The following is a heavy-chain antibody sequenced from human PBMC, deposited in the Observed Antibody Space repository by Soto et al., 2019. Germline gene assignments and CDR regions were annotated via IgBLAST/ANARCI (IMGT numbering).Heavy chain of an antibody. V-gene: IGHV1-3*01. CDR3: ATSGGDCGGGSCYNYFYYYGMDV. CDR2: LSVGNGDT. CDR1: GDTLTDFS. D-gene: IGHD2-15*01. Sequence: ASVKVSGKASGDTLTDFSMHWVRQAPGQRPEWMGWLSVGNGDTKYSQKFQGRVTITRDTSARTAYMELSNLRSEDTAVYYCATSGGDCGGGSCYNYFYYYGMDVWGQGTTVTVSS. J-gene: IGHJ6*02.